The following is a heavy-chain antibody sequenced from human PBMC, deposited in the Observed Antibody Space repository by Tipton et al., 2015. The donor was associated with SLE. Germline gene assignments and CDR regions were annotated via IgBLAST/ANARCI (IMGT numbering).Heavy chain of an antibody. Sequence: TLSLTCRVSRGSISSGGYCWNWIRQHPGKGLEWIGFSYNSGDTSYNPSLKGRAAISIDTSKNQFSLKLSSVTAADTAVYYCARDEYRYDATGYHLLGHFDFWGQGTLVTVSS. V-gene: IGHV4-31*03. CDR2: SYNSGDT. CDR1: RGSISSGGYC. J-gene: IGHJ4*02. D-gene: IGHD3-22*01. CDR3: ARDEYRYDATGYHLLGHFDF.